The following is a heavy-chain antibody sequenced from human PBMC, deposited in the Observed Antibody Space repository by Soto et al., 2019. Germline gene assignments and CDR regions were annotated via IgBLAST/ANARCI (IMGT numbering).Heavy chain of an antibody. D-gene: IGHD3-10*01. J-gene: IGHJ6*02. CDR1: GGSISTYY. CDR2: IYNSGST. CDR3: ARARITMVREVIKYNMDV. Sequence: SETLSLTCTVSGGSISTYYWSWIRRPPWKGLEWIGYIYNSGSTHSNPSLQSRVTISVDTSKNQFSLKLSSVTAADTAIYYCARARITMVREVIKYNMDVWGQGTTVTVSS. V-gene: IGHV4-59*01.